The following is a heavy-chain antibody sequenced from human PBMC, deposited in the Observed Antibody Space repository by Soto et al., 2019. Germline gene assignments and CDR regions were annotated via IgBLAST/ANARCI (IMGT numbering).Heavy chain of an antibody. CDR3: APCGGDCHLDY. CDR1: GYTFTGYY. Sequence: QVQLVQSGAEVKKPGASVKVSCKASGYTFTGYYMHWVRQAPGQGLEWLGWINPNTGGTNSAQKFQGRVTMTRDTSISTAYMALSRLRSDDTAVYYCAPCGGDCHLDYWGQGTLVTVSA. J-gene: IGHJ4*02. V-gene: IGHV1-2*02. CDR2: INPNTGGT. D-gene: IGHD2-21*02.